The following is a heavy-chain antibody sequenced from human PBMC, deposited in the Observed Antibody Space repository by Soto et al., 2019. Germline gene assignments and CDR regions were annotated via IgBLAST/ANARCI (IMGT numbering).Heavy chain of an antibody. D-gene: IGHD6-19*01. J-gene: IGHJ2*01. V-gene: IGHV1-18*01. Sequence: QVQLVQSGGAVKKPGASVKVHCKASGYTFTSYVISWVRQAPGQGLEWLGWISVYSGNTKYAQKCQERVIMTTDTSTNTAYMELRSLRSNDTAVYYCARQRVPLVAGLHRDLHFDLWCRGTLVSGSS. CDR3: ARQRVPLVAGLHRDLHFDL. CDR1: GYTFTSYV. CDR2: ISVYSGNT.